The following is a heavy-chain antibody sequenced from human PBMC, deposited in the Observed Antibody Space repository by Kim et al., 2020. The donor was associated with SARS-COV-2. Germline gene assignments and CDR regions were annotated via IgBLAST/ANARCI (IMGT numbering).Heavy chain of an antibody. CDR3: ARDGVPHYDFWSGYSIVAFDI. D-gene: IGHD3-3*01. Sequence: SETLSLTCTVSGGSVSSGSYYWSWIRQPPGKGLEWIGYIYYSGSTNYNPSLKSRVTISVDTSKNQFSLKLSSVTAADTAVYYCARDGVPHYDFWSGYSIVAFDIWGQGTMVTVSS. CDR1: GGSVSSGSYY. CDR2: IYYSGST. V-gene: IGHV4-61*01. J-gene: IGHJ3*02.